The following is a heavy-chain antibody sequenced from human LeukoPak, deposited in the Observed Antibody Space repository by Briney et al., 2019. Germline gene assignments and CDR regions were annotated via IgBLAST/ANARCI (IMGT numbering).Heavy chain of an antibody. CDR1: GDSVSSGSHY. CDR3: ARDGDY. Sequence: SETLSLTCTVSGDSVSSGSHYWSWTRQPPGKGLEWVGYIYNSGSTGYNPSLRSRVTISLDTSKNQFSLRLTSVTAADTAVYYCARDGDYWGQGTLVSVSS. CDR2: IYNSGST. V-gene: IGHV4-61*01. J-gene: IGHJ4*02.